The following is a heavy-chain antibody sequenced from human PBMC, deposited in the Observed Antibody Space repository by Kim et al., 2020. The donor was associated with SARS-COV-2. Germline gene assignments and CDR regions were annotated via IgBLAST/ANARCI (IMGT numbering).Heavy chain of an antibody. Sequence: GGSLRLSCAASGFTFSDFYMSWIRQAPGKGLEWVSYITISSSYTNYADSVKGRFTISRDNAKKSLYLQMNSLRAEDTAVYYCARVGRSTVTTYYFDYWGQGTLVTVSS. V-gene: IGHV3-11*05. D-gene: IGHD4-17*01. CDR2: ITISSSYT. CDR1: GFTFSDFY. CDR3: ARVGRSTVTTYYFDY. J-gene: IGHJ4*02.